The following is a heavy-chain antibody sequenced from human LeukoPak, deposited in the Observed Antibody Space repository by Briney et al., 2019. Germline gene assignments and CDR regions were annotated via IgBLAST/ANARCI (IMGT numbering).Heavy chain of an antibody. D-gene: IGHD4-17*01. V-gene: IGHV1-69*05. CDR2: IIPIFGTA. Sequence: ASVKVSCKASGGTFSSYAISWVRQAPGQGLEWMGGIIPIFGTANYAQKFQGRVTITTDESTSTAYMELSSLRSEDTAVYYCARVGLYGDSGRYWFDPWAREPWSRSPQ. CDR3: ARVGLYGDSGRYWFDP. J-gene: IGHJ5*02. CDR1: GGTFSSYA.